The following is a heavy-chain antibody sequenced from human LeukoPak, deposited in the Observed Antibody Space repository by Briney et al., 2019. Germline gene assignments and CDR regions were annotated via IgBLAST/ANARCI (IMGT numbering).Heavy chain of an antibody. J-gene: IGHJ2*01. CDR3: AKDRTVGASYWYFDL. Sequence: PGGSLRLSRTASGFICSDYAMSWARQAPGKGLEWVAGISSSGSGGNTYYADSVKGRFTISRDTSKNILFLQMNTLRAEDTAIYYCAKDRTVGASYWYFDLWGRGTLVTVSS. V-gene: IGHV3-23*01. CDR2: ISSSGSGGNT. CDR1: GFICSDYA. D-gene: IGHD1-26*01.